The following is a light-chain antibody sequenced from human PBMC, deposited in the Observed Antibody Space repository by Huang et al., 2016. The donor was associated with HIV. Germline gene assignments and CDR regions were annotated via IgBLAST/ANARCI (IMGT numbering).Light chain of an antibody. CDR3: QQYYSYPLT. J-gene: IGKJ4*01. CDR1: QDISSY. V-gene: IGKV1-8*01. Sequence: AIRITQSPSSLSASTGDRVTITCRASQDISSYLAWYQQKPGKAPKLLIYAASTLQSGVPSMFSGGGSGTDFTLTISCLQSEDFATYYCQQYYSYPLTFGGGTKVEIK. CDR2: AAS.